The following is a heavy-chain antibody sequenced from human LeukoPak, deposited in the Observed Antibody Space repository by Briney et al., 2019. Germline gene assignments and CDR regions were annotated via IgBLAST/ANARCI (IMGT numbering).Heavy chain of an antibody. CDR1: GYTFTSYD. J-gene: IGHJ4*02. D-gene: IGHD2-15*01. Sequence: ASVKVSCKASGYTFTSYDINRVRQATGQGLEWMGWMNPNSGNTGYAQKFQGRVTMTRNTSISTAYMELSSLRSEDTAVYYCARAGGYCGRISCPYYFDYWGRDPWSPSPQ. CDR3: ARAGGYCGRISCPYYFDY. CDR2: MNPNSGNT. V-gene: IGHV1-8*01.